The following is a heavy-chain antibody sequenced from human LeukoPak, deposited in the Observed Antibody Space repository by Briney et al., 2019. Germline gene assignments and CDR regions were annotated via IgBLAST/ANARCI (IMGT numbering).Heavy chain of an antibody. V-gene: IGHV3-48*03. CDR3: ARDRIYYDSSGYHLLDY. Sequence: GGSLRPSCAASGFTFSSYEMNWVRQAPGKGLEWVSYISSSGSNTYYADSVKGRFTISRDNAKNSLYLQVNSLRAEDTAVYYCARDRIYYDSSGYHLLDYWGQGTLVTVSS. D-gene: IGHD3-22*01. J-gene: IGHJ4*02. CDR2: ISSSGSNT. CDR1: GFTFSSYE.